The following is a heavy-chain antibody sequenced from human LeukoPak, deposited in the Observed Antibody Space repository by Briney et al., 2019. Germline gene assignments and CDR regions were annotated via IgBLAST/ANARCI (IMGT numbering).Heavy chain of an antibody. CDR3: ARDQYCSTAGCPDGLDI. D-gene: IGHD2-2*01. V-gene: IGHV4-4*07. J-gene: IGHJ3*02. Sequence: PSETLSLTCTVSGGSISSYYWTWIRQPAGKGLEWIGRIYSSGSTNYNPSLKSRVTMSVDTSKNQFSLKLSSVTAADTALYYCARDQYCSTAGCPDGLDIWGQGTMVTVSS. CDR2: IYSSGST. CDR1: GGSISSYY.